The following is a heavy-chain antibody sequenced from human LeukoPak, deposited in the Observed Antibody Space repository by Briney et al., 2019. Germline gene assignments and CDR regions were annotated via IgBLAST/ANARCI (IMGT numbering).Heavy chain of an antibody. J-gene: IGHJ4*02. CDR2: IIPSSGGT. Sequence: GASVKVSCTATGHTFTDYYIHLVRQAPGQGLEWMGWIIPSSGGTTYAQKFQGRVTMTRDTSISTAYMELISLRSDDTAVYYCARVLPSDNWGQGTLVTVSS. CDR3: ARVLPSDN. D-gene: IGHD2/OR15-2a*01. CDR1: GHTFTDYY. V-gene: IGHV1-2*02.